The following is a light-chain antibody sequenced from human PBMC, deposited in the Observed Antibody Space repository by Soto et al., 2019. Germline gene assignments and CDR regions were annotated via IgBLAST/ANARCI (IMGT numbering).Light chain of an antibody. CDR1: SSDVGSYNL. CDR3: SSYAGSSSPYV. Sequence: LTQPASGSGSPGQSITISCTGTSSDVGSYNLVSWYQQHPGKAPKLMIYEGSKRPSGVSNRFSGSKSGNTASLTISGLQADDEADYYCSSYAGSSSPYVFGTGTKVTVL. J-gene: IGLJ1*01. CDR2: EGS. V-gene: IGLV2-23*01.